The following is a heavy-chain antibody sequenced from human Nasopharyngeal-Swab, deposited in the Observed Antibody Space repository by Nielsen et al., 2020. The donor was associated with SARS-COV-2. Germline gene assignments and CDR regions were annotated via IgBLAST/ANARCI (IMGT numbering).Heavy chain of an antibody. Sequence: SCAASGFTFDDYAMHWVRQAPGKGLEWVSGITWNSGVGYTDSVKGRFTISRDNARNSLYLQMNSLRADDTALYYCTKGRADYSNPSFDNWGQGTLVTVSS. CDR3: TKGRADYSNPSFDN. D-gene: IGHD4/OR15-4a*01. CDR2: ITWNSGV. V-gene: IGHV3-9*01. J-gene: IGHJ4*02. CDR1: GFTFDDYA.